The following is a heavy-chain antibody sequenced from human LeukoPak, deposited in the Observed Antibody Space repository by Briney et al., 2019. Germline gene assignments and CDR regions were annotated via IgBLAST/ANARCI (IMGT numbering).Heavy chain of an antibody. CDR3: ARRQLSDY. CDR1: GYPCSSYS. V-gene: IGHV3-48*01. J-gene: IGHJ4*02. D-gene: IGHD5-18*01. CDR2: ISSSSSTI. Sequence: GGPLRLSCAAWGYPCSSYSMKWVRQAPGKGLEWVSYISSSSSTIYYADSVKGRFTISRDNAKNSLYLQMNSLRAEDTAVYYCARRQLSDYWGQGTLVTVSS.